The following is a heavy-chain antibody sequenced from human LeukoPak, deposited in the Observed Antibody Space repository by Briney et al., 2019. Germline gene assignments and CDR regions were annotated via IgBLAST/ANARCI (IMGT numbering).Heavy chain of an antibody. D-gene: IGHD1-14*01. V-gene: IGHV3-33*08. CDR3: ATYNNGLHFFDY. CDR1: GFPFSTYA. CDR2: IWYDGNNK. Sequence: GGSLRLSCAASGFPFSTYAMHWVRQAPGKGLEWVAVIWYDGNNKYYPDSVKGRFTVSRDNSKNMLYLQMNSLRAEDTAVYFCATYNNGLHFFDYWGQGTLVTVSS. J-gene: IGHJ4*02.